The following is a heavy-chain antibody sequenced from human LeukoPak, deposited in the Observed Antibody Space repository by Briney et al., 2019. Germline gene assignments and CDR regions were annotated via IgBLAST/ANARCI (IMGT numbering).Heavy chain of an antibody. CDR2: IDPSDSYT. CDR1: GYSFTSYW. J-gene: IGHJ4*02. CDR3: ARHLISVVRAVTHFDY. D-gene: IGHD3-10*01. Sequence: GESLRISCKGSGYSFTSYWISWVRQMPGKGLEWMGRIDPSDSYTNYSPSFQGRVTISADKSISTAYLQWSSLKASDTAMYYCARHLISVVRAVTHFDYWGQGTLVTVSS. V-gene: IGHV5-10-1*01.